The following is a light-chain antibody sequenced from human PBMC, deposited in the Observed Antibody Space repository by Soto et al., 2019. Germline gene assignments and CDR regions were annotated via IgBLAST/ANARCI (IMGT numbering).Light chain of an antibody. CDR3: QQYNNWPLT. CDR2: GAS. J-gene: IGKJ4*01. Sequence: EIVLTQSPGTLSLSPGERATLSCRASQSVSSSYLAWYQQKPGEAPRLLIFGASNRATGIPDSFSGSGSGTDFTLTISRLEPEDFAVYYCQQYNNWPLTFGGGTKVEIK. V-gene: IGKV3-20*01. CDR1: QSVSSSY.